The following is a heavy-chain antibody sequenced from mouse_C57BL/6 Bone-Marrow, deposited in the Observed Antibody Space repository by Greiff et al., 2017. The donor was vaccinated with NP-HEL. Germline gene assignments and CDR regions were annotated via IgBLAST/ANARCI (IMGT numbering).Heavy chain of an antibody. J-gene: IGHJ3*01. CDR1: GFTFSDYG. Sequence: EVHLVESGGGLVQPGGSLKLSCAASGFTFSDYGMAWVRQAPRKGPEWVAFISNLAYSIYYADTVTGRFTISRENAKNTLYLEMSSLRSEDTAMYYCARRDYGSSWGFAYWGQGTLVTVSA. D-gene: IGHD1-1*01. CDR3: ARRDYGSSWGFAY. CDR2: ISNLAYSI. V-gene: IGHV5-15*01.